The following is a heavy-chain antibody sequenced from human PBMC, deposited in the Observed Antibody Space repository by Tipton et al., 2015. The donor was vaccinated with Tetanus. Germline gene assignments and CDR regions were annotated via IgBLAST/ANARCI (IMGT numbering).Heavy chain of an antibody. J-gene: IGHJ5*02. CDR2: IHPGGGRT. V-gene: IGHV1-46*01. CDR1: GYTFTDYY. CDR3: ARDAVYGSGRFYNDWFDP. D-gene: IGHD3-10*01. Sequence: QLVQSGPEVKEPGASVKISCRASGYTFTDYYILWVRRAPGQGLEWMGIIHPGGGRTTYAQGFQGRVILTREKSTSTVYLHLNSLRSDDTAVYFCARDAVYGSGRFYNDWFDPWGQGTLVTVSS.